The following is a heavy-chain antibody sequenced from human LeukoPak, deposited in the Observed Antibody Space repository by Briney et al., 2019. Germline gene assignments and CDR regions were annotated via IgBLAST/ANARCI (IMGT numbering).Heavy chain of an antibody. J-gene: IGHJ4*02. Sequence: SETLSLTCTVSGGSISSYYWNWIRQPPGKGLEWIGYIYYSGSTNYNPSLKSRVTISVDTSRNQFSLRLSSVTAADTAVYYCARVTGYMTEDFFDYWGQGTLVTVSS. CDR1: GGSISSYY. D-gene: IGHD6-13*01. CDR3: ARVTGYMTEDFFDY. CDR2: IYYSGST. V-gene: IGHV4-59*01.